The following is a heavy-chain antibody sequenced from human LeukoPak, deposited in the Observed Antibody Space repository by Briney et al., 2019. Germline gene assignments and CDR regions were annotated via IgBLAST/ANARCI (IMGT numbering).Heavy chain of an antibody. CDR3: AKDRTITMVRGGSPDY. CDR1: GFTFDDYA. D-gene: IGHD3-10*01. V-gene: IGHV3-9*01. J-gene: IGHJ4*02. CDR2: ISWNSGSI. Sequence: PGGSLRLSCAASGFTFDDYAMHWVRQAPGKGLEWVSGISWNSGSIGYADSVKGRFTISRDNAKNSLYLQMNSLRAEDTALYYCAKDRTITMVRGGSPDYWGQGTLVTVSS.